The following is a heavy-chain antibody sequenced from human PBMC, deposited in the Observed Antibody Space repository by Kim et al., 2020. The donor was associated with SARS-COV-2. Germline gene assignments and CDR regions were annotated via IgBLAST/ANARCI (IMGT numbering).Heavy chain of an antibody. J-gene: IGHJ4*02. V-gene: IGHV3-23*01. Sequence: GGSLRLSCAASGFTFSSYAMSWVRQAPGKGLEWVSAISGSGGSTYYADSVKGRFTISRDNSKNTLYLQMNSLRAEDTAVYYCAKDYVWGSSANSAFDYWGQGTLVTVSS. CDR2: ISGSGGST. CDR1: GFTFSSYA. D-gene: IGHD3-16*01. CDR3: AKDYVWGSSANSAFDY.